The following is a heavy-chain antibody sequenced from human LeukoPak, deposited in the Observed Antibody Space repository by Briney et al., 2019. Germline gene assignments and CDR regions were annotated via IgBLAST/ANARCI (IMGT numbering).Heavy chain of an antibody. Sequence: PGGSLRLSCTASGFTFGDSAMSWFRQAPGKGLEWVGFIRSKSYGGTIEYAASVKGRFTISREDSKSIAYLQMNSLKTEDTAVYYCTRGPPPPYYYDTSGYYYFQHWGQGTLVTVSS. CDR3: TRGPPPPYYYDTSGYYYFQH. D-gene: IGHD3-22*01. CDR2: IRSKSYGGTI. V-gene: IGHV3-49*03. CDR1: GFTFGDSA. J-gene: IGHJ1*01.